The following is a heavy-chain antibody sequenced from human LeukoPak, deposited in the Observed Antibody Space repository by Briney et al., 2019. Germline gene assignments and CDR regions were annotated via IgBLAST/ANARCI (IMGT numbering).Heavy chain of an antibody. J-gene: IGHJ4*02. D-gene: IGHD2-2*01. Sequence: ASVKVSCKASGYTFTSYGISWVRQAPGQGLEWMGWISAYNGNTNYAQKLQGRATMTTDTSTSTAYMELRSLRSDDTAVYYCATGVVPEDDFDYWGQGTLVTVSS. CDR3: ATGVVPEDDFDY. CDR2: ISAYNGNT. CDR1: GYTFTSYG. V-gene: IGHV1-18*01.